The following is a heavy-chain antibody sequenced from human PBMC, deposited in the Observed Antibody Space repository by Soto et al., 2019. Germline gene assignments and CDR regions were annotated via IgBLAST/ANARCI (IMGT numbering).Heavy chain of an antibody. CDR1: GGSISSYY. Sequence: PSETLSLTCTVSGGSISSYYWSWIRQPPGKGLEWIGYIYYSGSTNYNPSLKSRVTISVDTSKNQFSLKLSSVTAADTAVYYCAREPDYYDSSGYYYVGYFDYWGQGTLVTVSS. V-gene: IGHV4-59*01. CDR2: IYYSGST. J-gene: IGHJ4*02. CDR3: AREPDYYDSSGYYYVGYFDY. D-gene: IGHD3-22*01.